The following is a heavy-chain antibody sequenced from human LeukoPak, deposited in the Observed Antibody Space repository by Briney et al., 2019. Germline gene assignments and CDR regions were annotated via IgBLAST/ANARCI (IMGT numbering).Heavy chain of an antibody. CDR1: GFTFNSFW. J-gene: IGHJ5*02. V-gene: IGHV3-74*01. CDR3: AKDGDMQLWPPACFDR. CDR2: INTDGSST. D-gene: IGHD6-13*01. Sequence: PGGSLRLSCAASGFTFNSFWMHWVRQAPGKGLVWVSRINTDGSSTSYADSVKGRFTISRDNAKNTLYLQMNSLRAEDTAVYYCAKDGDMQLWPPACFDRWGQGTLVPVSS.